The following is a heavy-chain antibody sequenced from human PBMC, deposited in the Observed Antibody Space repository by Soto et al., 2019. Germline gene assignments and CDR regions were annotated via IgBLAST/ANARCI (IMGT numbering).Heavy chain of an antibody. V-gene: IGHV3-66*01. D-gene: IGHD4-17*01. CDR1: GFTVSIKY. J-gene: IGHJ6*02. CDR3: ASAVSTYYYYGMAV. Sequence: EEQLVESGGGVVQPGGSLRLSWSASGFTVSIKYMSWVRQAPGKGLEWVSVIYSVGNTYYADSVKGRFTISRDNSKNTLYLQMNSLRAEDTAVYHCASAVSTYYYYGMAVWGQGTTVTVSS. CDR2: IYSVGNT.